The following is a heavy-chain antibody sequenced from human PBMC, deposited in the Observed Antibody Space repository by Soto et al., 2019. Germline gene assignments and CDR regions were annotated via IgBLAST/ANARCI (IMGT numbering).Heavy chain of an antibody. CDR1: GYTFTNHV. J-gene: IGHJ3*02. D-gene: IGHD3-16*01. CDR2: INPYNANT. CDR3: ARDRVAGILGDAFDI. Sequence: QGQLVQSGTEVKKPGASVKVSCKTSGYTFTNHVINWVRQAPGQGLEWMGWINPYNANTNYAQKLQGRVTMTTDTSTTTAYMDLRSLTSDDTAVYYWARDRVAGILGDAFDIWGQGTVVTVSS. V-gene: IGHV1-18*04.